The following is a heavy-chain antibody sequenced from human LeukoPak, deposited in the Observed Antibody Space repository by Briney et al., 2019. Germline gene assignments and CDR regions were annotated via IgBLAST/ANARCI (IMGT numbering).Heavy chain of an antibody. D-gene: IGHD3/OR15-3a*01. CDR3: ARRRVDDYWTGSYFDY. CDR2: IYPGDSDT. V-gene: IGHV5-51*01. CDR1: GYDFISYW. Sequence: GESLKISCQGSGYDFISYWIGWVRQMPGKGLEGMGMIYPGDSDTRYPPAFQGHVAISADTSISTAYLQWSSLKASDTAMYYCARRRVDDYWTGSYFDYWGQGTLVTVSS. J-gene: IGHJ4*02.